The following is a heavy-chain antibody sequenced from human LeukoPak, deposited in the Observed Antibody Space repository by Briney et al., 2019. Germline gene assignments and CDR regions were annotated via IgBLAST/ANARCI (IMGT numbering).Heavy chain of an antibody. CDR3: ARGGDSSGYYYGEFDY. CDR2: INHSGST. Sequence: SETLSLTCAVYGGSFSGYYWSWIRQPPGKGLEWIGEINHSGSTNYNPSLKSRVTIPVDTSKNQFSLKLSSVTAADTAVYYCARGGDSSGYYYGEFDYWGQGTLVTVSS. J-gene: IGHJ4*02. V-gene: IGHV4-34*01. D-gene: IGHD3-22*01. CDR1: GGSFSGYY.